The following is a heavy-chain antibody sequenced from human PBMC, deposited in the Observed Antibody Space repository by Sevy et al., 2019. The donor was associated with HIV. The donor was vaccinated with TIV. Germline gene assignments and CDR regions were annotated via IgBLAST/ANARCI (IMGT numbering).Heavy chain of an antibody. CDR3: TAGVGTSDFDY. J-gene: IGHJ4*02. D-gene: IGHD1-26*01. CDR2: IKSKIEGATR. Sequence: GGSLRLSCEASGFTFNNAWMSWVRQAPGKGLEWVGRIKSKIEGATRDFAAPVKGRFAISRDDSKNTLYLQMNSLKTEDTAVYYCTAGVGTSDFDYWGRGVLVTVSS. CDR1: GFTFNNAW. V-gene: IGHV3-15*01.